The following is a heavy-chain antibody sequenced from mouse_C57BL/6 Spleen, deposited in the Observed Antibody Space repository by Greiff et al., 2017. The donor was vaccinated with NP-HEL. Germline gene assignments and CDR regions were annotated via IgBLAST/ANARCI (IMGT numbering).Heavy chain of an antibody. CDR3: ARSGYDYPWFAY. J-gene: IGHJ3*01. D-gene: IGHD2-4*01. V-gene: IGHV1-26*01. CDR1: GYTLTDYY. Sequence: EVQLQQSGPELVKPGASVKISCKASGYTLTDYYMNWVKQSHGKSLEWIGDINPNNGGTSYNQKIKGKATLTVDKSSSTAYMELRSLTSEDSAVYYCARSGYDYPWFAYWGQGTLVTVSA. CDR2: INPNNGGT.